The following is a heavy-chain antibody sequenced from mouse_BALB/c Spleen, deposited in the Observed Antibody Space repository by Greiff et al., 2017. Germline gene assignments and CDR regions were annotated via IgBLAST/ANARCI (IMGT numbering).Heavy chain of an antibody. Sequence: QVQLKESGPGLVAPSQSLSITCTVSGFSLTSYGVHWVRQPPGKGLEWLGVIWAGGSTNYNSALMSRLSISKDNSKSQVFLKMNSLQTDDTAMYYCATGALRFAYWGQGTLVTVSA. V-gene: IGHV2-9*02. CDR1: GFSLTSYG. D-gene: IGHD4-1*01. CDR3: ATGALRFAY. CDR2: IWAGGST. J-gene: IGHJ3*01.